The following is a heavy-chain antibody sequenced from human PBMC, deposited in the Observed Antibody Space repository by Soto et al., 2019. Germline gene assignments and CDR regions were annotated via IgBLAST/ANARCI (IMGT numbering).Heavy chain of an antibody. CDR1: GYTLTELS. V-gene: IGHV1-24*01. D-gene: IGHD2-15*01. CDR3: ATGLLNPDAFDI. J-gene: IGHJ3*02. Sequence: ASVKVSCKVSGYTLTELSMHWVRQAPGKGLEWMGGFDPEDGETIYAQKFQGRVTMTEDTSTDTAYMELSSLRSEDTAVYYCATGLLNPDAFDIWGQGTMVTVSS. CDR2: FDPEDGET.